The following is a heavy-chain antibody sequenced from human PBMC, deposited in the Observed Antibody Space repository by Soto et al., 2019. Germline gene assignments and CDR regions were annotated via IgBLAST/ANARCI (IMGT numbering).Heavy chain of an antibody. J-gene: IGHJ5*02. CDR2: INYSGST. V-gene: IGHV4-30-2*01. CDR1: GGSISSGGYS. D-gene: IGHD1-26*01. CDR3: ARESGAGATNWFDP. Sequence: QQQLQESGSGLVKPSQTLSLTCAVSGGSISSGGYSWRWIRQPPGKSLEWIGDINYSGSTYYNPSLKSRATISIDRSKNHFSLELTSVTAADTAVYYCARESGAGATNWFDPWGQGTLVTVSS.